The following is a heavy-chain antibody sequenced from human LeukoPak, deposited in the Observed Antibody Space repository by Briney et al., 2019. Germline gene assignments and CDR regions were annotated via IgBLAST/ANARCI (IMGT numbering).Heavy chain of an antibody. V-gene: IGHV6-1*01. CDR2: TYYRSKWYS. CDR1: GDSVSSNSAA. Sequence: SQTLSLTCGISGDSVSSNSAAWNWIRQSPSRGLEWLGRTYYRSKWYSDYSISVKSRIVINPDTSKNHFSLQLTSVTPEDTAVYYCAREVSLCGGDCYSVSFDFWGQGTLVTVAS. CDR3: AREVSLCGGDCYSVSFDF. D-gene: IGHD2-21*02. J-gene: IGHJ4*02.